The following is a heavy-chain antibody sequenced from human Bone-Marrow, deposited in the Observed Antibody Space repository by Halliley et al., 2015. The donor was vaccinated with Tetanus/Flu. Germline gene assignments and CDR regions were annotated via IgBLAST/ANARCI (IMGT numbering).Heavy chain of an antibody. CDR2: IYHGGAT. CDR3: AGHLATRGPRGVDS. D-gene: IGHD6-6*01. Sequence: TLSLTCAVSGGSITTSNWWSWVRQPPGKGLEWIGEIYHGGATNYDPALESRVTISVDKSNNQFSLRLTSLTAADTAVYFCAGHLATRGPRGVDSWGQGALVTVSS. CDR1: GGSITTSNW. J-gene: IGHJ4*02. V-gene: IGHV4-4*01.